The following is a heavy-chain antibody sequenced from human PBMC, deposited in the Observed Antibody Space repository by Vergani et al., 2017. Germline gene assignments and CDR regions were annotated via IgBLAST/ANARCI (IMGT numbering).Heavy chain of an antibody. V-gene: IGHV4-59*01. CDR2: IYYSGST. D-gene: IGHD5-24*01. Sequence: QVQLQESGPGLVKPSETLSLTCTVSGGSISSYYWSWIRQPPGKGLEWIGYIYYSGSTNYNPSLKSRVTISVDTSKNQFSLKLSSVTAADTAVYYCAREGDGYTYYLDYWGQGTLVTVSS. J-gene: IGHJ4*02. CDR1: GGSISSYY. CDR3: AREGDGYTYYLDY.